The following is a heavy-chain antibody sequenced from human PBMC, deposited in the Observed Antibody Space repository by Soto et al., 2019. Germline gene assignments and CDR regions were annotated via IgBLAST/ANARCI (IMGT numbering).Heavy chain of an antibody. CDR2: IYTSGST. J-gene: IGHJ4*02. D-gene: IGHD3-9*01. Sequence: ASETLSLTCTVSGGSISSYYWSWIRQPAGKGLEWIGRIYTSGSTNYNPSLKSRVTMSVDTSKNQFSLKLSSVTAADTAVYYCARSPTPTYYDILTGYYEGHYYFDYWGQGTLVTVSS. V-gene: IGHV4-4*07. CDR1: GGSISSYY. CDR3: ARSPTPTYYDILTGYYEGHYYFDY.